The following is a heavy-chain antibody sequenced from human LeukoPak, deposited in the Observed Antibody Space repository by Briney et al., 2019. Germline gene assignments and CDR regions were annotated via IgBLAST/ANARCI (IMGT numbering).Heavy chain of an antibody. CDR3: ARDTYYFDNGDFIDAFDI. CDR2: IDYSGST. CDR1: GGSISTYF. D-gene: IGHD3-22*01. Sequence: SETLSLTCTVSGGSISTYFWSWVRQPPGKGLEWVGYIDYSGSTNSNPSLKSRVAISVDTSKNQFSLRLSSVTAADTAVYYCARDTYYFDNGDFIDAFDIWSQGTMVTVSP. V-gene: IGHV4-59*01. J-gene: IGHJ3*02.